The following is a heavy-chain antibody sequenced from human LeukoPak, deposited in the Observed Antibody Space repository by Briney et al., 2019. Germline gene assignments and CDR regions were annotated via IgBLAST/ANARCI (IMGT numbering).Heavy chain of an antibody. Sequence: GGSLRLSCAASGFTFSSYAMSWVRQAPGKGLEWVSGIIDSGGSTYYADSVKGRFTISRDNSKNTLHLQMNSLSAEDTAVYWCAKEGYRHGLSHFDYWGQGALVTVSS. CDR3: AKEGYRHGLSHFDY. V-gene: IGHV3-23*01. J-gene: IGHJ4*02. D-gene: IGHD5-18*01. CDR2: IIDSGGST. CDR1: GFTFSSYA.